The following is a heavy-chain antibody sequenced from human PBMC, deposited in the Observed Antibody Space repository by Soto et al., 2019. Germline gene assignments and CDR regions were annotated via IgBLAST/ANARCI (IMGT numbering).Heavy chain of an antibody. J-gene: IGHJ4*02. D-gene: IGHD3-10*01. CDR3: AASYGSGYRAFDY. Sequence: QVQLVQSGTEVKKPGSSVKVSCKASGDTFRFYTINWVRQAPGLGLEWVGRINPIVSMSNYAQKFQGRVSMTADKSTSTAYMELISLRSDDTAMYFCAASYGSGYRAFDYWGQGALVIVSS. CDR1: GDTFRFYT. CDR2: INPIVSMS. V-gene: IGHV1-69*02.